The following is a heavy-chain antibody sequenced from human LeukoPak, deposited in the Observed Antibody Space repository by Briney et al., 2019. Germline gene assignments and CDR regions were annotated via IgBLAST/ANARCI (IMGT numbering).Heavy chain of an antibody. CDR2: IWYDGSNK. D-gene: IGHD3-22*01. Sequence: PGGSLRLSCAASGFTFSNYGMYWVRQAPGKGLEWVAGIWYDGSNKYYADSVKGRFTVSRDNSNNTLYLQMNSLRAEDTAVFYCVREGYYYDSSGYSYYFDYWGQGTLVTVSS. CDR1: GFTFSNYG. CDR3: VREGYYYDSSGYSYYFDY. J-gene: IGHJ4*02. V-gene: IGHV3-33*01.